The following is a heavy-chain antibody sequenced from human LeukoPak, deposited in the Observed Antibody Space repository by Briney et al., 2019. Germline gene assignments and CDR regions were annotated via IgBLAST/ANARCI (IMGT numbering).Heavy chain of an antibody. J-gene: IGHJ3*02. Sequence: PGGSLRLSCAASGFTFSSYALSWVRQAPGKGLEWVSAISGSGGSTYYADSVKGRFTISRDNSKNTLYLQMNSLRAEDTAVYYCAKDPYRGSGHGENAFDIWGQGTMVTVSS. CDR2: ISGSGGST. CDR1: GFTFSSYA. V-gene: IGHV3-23*01. D-gene: IGHD5-12*01. CDR3: AKDPYRGSGHGENAFDI.